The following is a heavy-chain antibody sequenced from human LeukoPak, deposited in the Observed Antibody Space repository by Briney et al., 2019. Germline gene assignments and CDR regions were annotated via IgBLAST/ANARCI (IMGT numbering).Heavy chain of an antibody. J-gene: IGHJ4*02. CDR3: ARASSGYYWDFDY. CDR1: GDSISSYNYF. Sequence: PSETLSLTCSVSGDSISSYNYFWGWSRQPPGKGLEWVGSSYYRGNTYYNPSLKSRVTLSAHTSNAEFSQKVTSGTAEDTAVYYCARASSGYYWDFDYWGQGALVTVSS. D-gene: IGHD3-22*01. V-gene: IGHV4-39*01. CDR2: SYYRGNT.